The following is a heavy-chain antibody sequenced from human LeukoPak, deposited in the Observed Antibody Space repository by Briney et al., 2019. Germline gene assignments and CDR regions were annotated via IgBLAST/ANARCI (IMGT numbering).Heavy chain of an antibody. CDR1: GFTFSSYG. J-gene: IGHJ4*02. CDR2: IRYDESNE. D-gene: IGHD1-26*01. CDR3: AKDSSKWAFDY. V-gene: IGHV3-30*02. Sequence: GGSLRLSCAASGFTFSSYGMHWVRQAPGKGLEWVAFIRYDESNEYYADSVKGRLTIARDNSKNTLYLQMNSLRPEDTAVYYCAKDSSKWAFDYWGQGTLSPSPQ.